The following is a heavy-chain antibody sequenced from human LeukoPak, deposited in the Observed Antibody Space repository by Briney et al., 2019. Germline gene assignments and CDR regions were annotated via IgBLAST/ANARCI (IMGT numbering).Heavy chain of an antibody. Sequence: GGSLRLSCAASGFTFNNYGMSWVRQAPGKGLEWVSTISGGRTYYADSVKGRFTISRDNSKNTLYLQMNRLGAEDTAVYYCAKDPLGRFDPWGQGTLVTVSS. CDR2: ISGGRT. J-gene: IGHJ5*02. CDR1: GFTFNNYG. V-gene: IGHV3-23*01. CDR3: AKDPLGRFDP. D-gene: IGHD1-14*01.